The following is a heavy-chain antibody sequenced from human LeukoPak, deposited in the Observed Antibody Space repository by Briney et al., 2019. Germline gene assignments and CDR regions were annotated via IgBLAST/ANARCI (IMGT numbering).Heavy chain of an antibody. CDR2: INPNSGGT. V-gene: IGHV1-2*02. CDR1: GYTFTGYY. D-gene: IGHD1-26*01. J-gene: IGHJ5*02. Sequence: ASVMVSCKASGYTFTGYYMHWVRQAPGQGLEWMGWINPNSGGTNYAQKFQGRVTMTRDTSISTAYMELSRLRSDDTAVYYCARVWEQFEPTNWFDPWGQGTLVTVSS. CDR3: ARVWEQFEPTNWFDP.